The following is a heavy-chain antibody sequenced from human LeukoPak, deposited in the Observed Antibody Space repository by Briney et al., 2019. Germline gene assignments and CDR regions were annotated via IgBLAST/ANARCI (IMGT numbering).Heavy chain of an antibody. CDR2: LYSSGYT. J-gene: IGHJ4*02. CDR1: GFRVSINY. V-gene: IGHV3-66*01. D-gene: IGHD2-2*01. Sequence: GGSLRLSCAASGFRVSINYMSWVRQAPGKGLEWVSVLYSSGYTKYADSVKGRFTISRDNSKNTLYLQMNSLRDEDTAVYYCAKDLPAAYFDYWGQGTLVTVSS. CDR3: AKDLPAAYFDY.